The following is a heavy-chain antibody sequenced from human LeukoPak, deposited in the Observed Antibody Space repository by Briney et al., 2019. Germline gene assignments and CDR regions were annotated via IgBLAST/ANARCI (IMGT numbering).Heavy chain of an antibody. CDR2: IYYSGST. V-gene: IGHV4-30-4*08. CDR3: ARAPITMVRGVIWFDP. CDR1: GGSVSSGDYY. D-gene: IGHD3-10*01. Sequence: SETLSLTCTVSGGSVSSGDYYWSWIRQPPGKGLEWIGYIYYSGSTYYNPSLKSRVTISVDTSKNQFSLKLSSVTAADTAVYYCARAPITMVRGVIWFDPWGQGTLVTVSS. J-gene: IGHJ5*02.